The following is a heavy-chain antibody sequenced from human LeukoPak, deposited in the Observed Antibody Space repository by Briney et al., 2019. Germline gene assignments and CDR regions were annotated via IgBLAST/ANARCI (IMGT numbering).Heavy chain of an antibody. CDR3: ARGTDDYIVATTSFDY. CDR2: INPSGGST. V-gene: IGHV1-46*01. CDR1: GYTFTGYY. Sequence: ASVKVSCKASGYTFTGYYMHWVRQAPGQGLGWMGIINPSGGSTNYAQKFQGRVTITADESTSTAYMELSSLRSEDTAVYYCARGTDDYIVATTSFDYWGQGTLVTVSS. J-gene: IGHJ4*02. D-gene: IGHD5-12*01.